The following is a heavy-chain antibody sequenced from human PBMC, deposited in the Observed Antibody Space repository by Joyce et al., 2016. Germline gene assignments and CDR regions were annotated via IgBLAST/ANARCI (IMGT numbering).Heavy chain of an antibody. CDR1: GGSITNYF. CDR2: IRYSGRT. D-gene: IGHD6-19*01. V-gene: IGHV4-59*01. J-gene: IGHJ4*02. CDR3: ARLPDISGWPFDY. Sequence: QVQLQESGPGLMKPSETLSLTCTVSGGSITNYFWTWIRQPPGRGLEWIGYIRYSGRTNYNPSHKSRLTISVDMANNQCSLRLNSVTAADTAVYYCARLPDISGWPFDYWGQGTLVTVSS.